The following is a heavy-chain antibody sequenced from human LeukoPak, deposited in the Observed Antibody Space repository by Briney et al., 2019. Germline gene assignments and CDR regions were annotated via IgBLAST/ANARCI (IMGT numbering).Heavy chain of an antibody. V-gene: IGHV3-53*01. Sequence: GGSLRLSCAASGFTVSSNYMSWVRQAPGKGLEWVSVIYGGGSTYYADSVKGRFTISRDNSKNTLYLQMNSLRAEDTAVYYCARDFAAMVGYYGMDVWGQGTTVTVSS. CDR1: GFTVSSNY. D-gene: IGHD5-18*01. J-gene: IGHJ6*02. CDR2: IYGGGST. CDR3: ARDFAAMVGYYGMDV.